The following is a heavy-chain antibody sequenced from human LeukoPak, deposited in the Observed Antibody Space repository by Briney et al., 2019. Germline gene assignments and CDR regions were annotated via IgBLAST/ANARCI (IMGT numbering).Heavy chain of an antibody. J-gene: IGHJ6*03. CDR1: GGSISSYY. D-gene: IGHD5-24*01. Sequence: SETLSLTCTVSGGSISSYYWSWIRQPPGKGLEWIGYIYYSGSTNYNTSLKSRVTISVDTSKNQFSLELSSVTAADTAVYYCARGGGMGHYYYYMDVWGKGTTVTISS. CDR2: IYYSGST. CDR3: ARGGGMGHYYYYMDV. V-gene: IGHV4-59*01.